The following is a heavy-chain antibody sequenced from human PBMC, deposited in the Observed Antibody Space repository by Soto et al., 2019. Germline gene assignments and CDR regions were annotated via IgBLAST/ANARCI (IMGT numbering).Heavy chain of an antibody. Sequence: GGSLRLSCAASGFTFSSYAMHWVRQAPGKGLEWVAVISYDGSNKYYADSVKGRFTISRDNSKNTLYLQMNGLRAEDTAVYYCASAGVAVLHIDFDYWGQGTLVTVSS. CDR3: ASAGVAVLHIDFDY. J-gene: IGHJ4*02. D-gene: IGHD6-19*01. CDR1: GFTFSSYA. V-gene: IGHV3-30*01. CDR2: ISYDGSNK.